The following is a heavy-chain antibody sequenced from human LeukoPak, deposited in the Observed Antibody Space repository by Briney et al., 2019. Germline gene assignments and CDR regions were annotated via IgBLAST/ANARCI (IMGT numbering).Heavy chain of an antibody. CDR2: ISGSGGST. J-gene: IGHJ4*02. CDR1: GFTFSSYA. V-gene: IGHV3-23*01. CDR3: AKDTLSGSSWLFYFDF. D-gene: IGHD6-13*01. Sequence: GGSLRLSCAASGFTFSSYAMSWVRQAPGKGLEWVSAISGSGGSTYYADSVKGRFTISRDNSKNTLYLQMNSLRVEDTAVYYCAKDTLSGSSWLFYFDFWGQGTLVTVSS.